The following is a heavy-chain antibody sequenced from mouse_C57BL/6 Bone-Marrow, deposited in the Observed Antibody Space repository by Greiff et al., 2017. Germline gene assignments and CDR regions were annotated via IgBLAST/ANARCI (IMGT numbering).Heavy chain of an antibody. Sequence: QVQLQQSGAELARPGASVKLSCKASGYTFTSYGISWVKQRPGQGLEWIGEIYPRSGNTYYNEKFKGKATLTADKSSSTAYMELRSLTSEDSAVYCCASPPYYGSGYGGFAYWGQGTLVTVSA. V-gene: IGHV1-81*01. CDR1: GYTFTSYG. CDR2: IYPRSGNT. J-gene: IGHJ3*01. CDR3: ASPPYYGSGYGGFAY. D-gene: IGHD1-1*01.